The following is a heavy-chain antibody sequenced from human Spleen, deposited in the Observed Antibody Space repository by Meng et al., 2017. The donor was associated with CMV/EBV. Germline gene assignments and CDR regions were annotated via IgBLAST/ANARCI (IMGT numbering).Heavy chain of an antibody. J-gene: IGHJ4*02. V-gene: IGHV3-73*01. CDR1: GFPFSGSA. CDR3: AKGGYNSGRYYFDY. D-gene: IGHD6-19*01. CDR2: IRSKPKGYAP. Sequence: LSLTCAASGFPFSGSAMHWVRQASGKGLEWVGRIRSKPKGYAPAYAASVEGRFTISRDDSKNTAYLQMNSLRGEDTAVYYCAKGGYNSGRYYFDYWGQGTLVTVSS.